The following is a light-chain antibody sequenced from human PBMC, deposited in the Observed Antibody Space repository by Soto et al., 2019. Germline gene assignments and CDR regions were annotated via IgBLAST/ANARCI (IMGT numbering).Light chain of an antibody. CDR2: AAS. CDR1: QGISSY. J-gene: IGKJ5*01. Sequence: IQLTQSPSSLSASVGDRVTITCRASQGISSYLAWYQRKPGKAPKLLIYAASTLQSGVPSRFSGSGSGTDFTLTISSLQPEDFATYYCQQLYSYPITFGQGTRLEIK. V-gene: IGKV1-9*01. CDR3: QQLYSYPIT.